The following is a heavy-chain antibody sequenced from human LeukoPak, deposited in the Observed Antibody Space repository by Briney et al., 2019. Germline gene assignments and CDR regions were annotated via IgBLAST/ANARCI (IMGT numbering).Heavy chain of an antibody. CDR1: GDSISSYY. Sequence: SETLSLTCTVSGDSISSYYWSWIRQPPGKGLEWIGYIYYSGSTNYNPSLKSRVTISVDTSKNQFSLKLSSVTAADTAVYYCARADYDFWSGYSFKWFDPWGQGTLVTVSS. D-gene: IGHD3-3*01. J-gene: IGHJ5*02. CDR3: ARADYDFWSGYSFKWFDP. CDR2: IYYSGST. V-gene: IGHV4-59*08.